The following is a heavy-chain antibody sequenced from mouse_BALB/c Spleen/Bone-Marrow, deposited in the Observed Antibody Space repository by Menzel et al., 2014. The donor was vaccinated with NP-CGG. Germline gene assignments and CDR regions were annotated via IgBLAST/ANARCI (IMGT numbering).Heavy chain of an antibody. V-gene: IGHV5-17*02. CDR3: ARSGSSSGYFDY. Sequence: EVMLVESGGGLVQPGGSRKLSCAASGFTFSSFGMHWVRRAPEKGLEWAAYISSGSSTIYYADTVMGRFTISRDNPKNTLFLQMTSLRSEDTAMYYCARSGSSSGYFDYWGQGTTLTVSS. CDR2: ISSGSSTI. CDR1: GFTFSSFG. D-gene: IGHD1-1*01. J-gene: IGHJ2*01.